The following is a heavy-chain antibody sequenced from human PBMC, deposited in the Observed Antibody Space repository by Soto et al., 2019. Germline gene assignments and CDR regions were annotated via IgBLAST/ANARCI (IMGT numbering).Heavy chain of an antibody. Sequence: QVQLQESGPGLVKPSETLSLTCTVSGGSVSSGSYYWSWIRQPPGKGLEWIGYIYYSGSTNYNPSLKSRVTISVDTSKNQFSLKLSSVTAADTAVYYCARTPRGYSYESDYWGQGTLVTVSS. CDR3: ARTPRGYSYESDY. D-gene: IGHD5-18*01. CDR2: IYYSGST. J-gene: IGHJ4*02. V-gene: IGHV4-61*01. CDR1: GGSVSSGSYY.